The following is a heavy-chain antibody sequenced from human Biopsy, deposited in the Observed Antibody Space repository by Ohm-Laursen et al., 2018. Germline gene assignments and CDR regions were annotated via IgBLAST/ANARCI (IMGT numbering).Heavy chain of an antibody. CDR3: ARATNSTGWPYYYFYGMDV. D-gene: IGHD2/OR15-2a*01. Sequence: SETLSLTCTVSGGSISSDYWSWIRQTPGKGLEWIGYIYYSESTNYNPSLKSRVTISVETSKNQFSLRLNSVTAADPAVYYCARATNSTGWPYYYFYGMDVWGQGTTVTVSS. J-gene: IGHJ6*02. CDR2: IYYSEST. V-gene: IGHV4-59*01. CDR1: GGSISSDY.